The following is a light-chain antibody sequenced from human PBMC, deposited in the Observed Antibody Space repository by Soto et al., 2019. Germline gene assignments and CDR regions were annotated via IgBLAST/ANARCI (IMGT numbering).Light chain of an antibody. CDR2: GAS. Sequence: EIVMTQSPATLSVSPGESATLSCRASQSVSSYLAWYQQKPGQAPRLLIYGASSRATGIPDRFSGSGSGTDFTLTISRLEPEDFAVYYCQQYGRSPLWTFGQGTKVDIK. V-gene: IGKV3-20*01. CDR1: QSVSSY. J-gene: IGKJ1*01. CDR3: QQYGRSPLWT.